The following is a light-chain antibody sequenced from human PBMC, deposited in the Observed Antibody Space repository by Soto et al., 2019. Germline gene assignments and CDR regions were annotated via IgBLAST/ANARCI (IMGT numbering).Light chain of an antibody. Sequence: QSALTQPPSASGSPGQSVTISCTGTSSDVGGDNYVSWYQQHPGKAPKLMIYEFSKRPSVVPDRFSGSKSGNTSSLTVSGLQAADEGDYYCSSYAGSNTHVVFGGGTQLTVL. CDR3: SSYAGSNTHVV. J-gene: IGLJ2*01. V-gene: IGLV2-8*01. CDR2: EFS. CDR1: SSDVGGDNY.